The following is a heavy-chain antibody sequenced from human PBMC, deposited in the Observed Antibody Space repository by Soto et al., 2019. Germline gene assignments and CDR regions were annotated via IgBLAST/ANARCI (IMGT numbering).Heavy chain of an antibody. CDR2: ISGSGGST. Sequence: PGGSLRLSCAASGFTFSSYAMSWVRQAPGKGLEWVSAISGSGGSTYYADSVKGRFTISRDNSKNTLYLQMNSLRAEDTAVYYCASTNYVGIQLWYHDAFEIWGQGTMVTVSS. CDR1: GFTFSSYA. J-gene: IGHJ3*02. V-gene: IGHV3-23*01. CDR3: ASTNYVGIQLWYHDAFEI. D-gene: IGHD5-18*01.